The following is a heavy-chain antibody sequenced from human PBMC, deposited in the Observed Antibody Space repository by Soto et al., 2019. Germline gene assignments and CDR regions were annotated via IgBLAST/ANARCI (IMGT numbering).Heavy chain of an antibody. CDR3: ATPGIAVARSYWYFDL. D-gene: IGHD6-19*01. CDR2: IYHSGST. CDR1: GGSISSSNW. J-gene: IGHJ2*01. V-gene: IGHV4-4*02. Sequence: QVQLQESGPGLVKPSGTLSLTCAVSGGSISSSNWWSWVRQPPGKGLEWIGEIYHSGSTNYNPSLKSRVTVSVDKSKNQFSLKLSSVTAADTAVYYCATPGIAVARSYWYFDLWGRGTLVTVSS.